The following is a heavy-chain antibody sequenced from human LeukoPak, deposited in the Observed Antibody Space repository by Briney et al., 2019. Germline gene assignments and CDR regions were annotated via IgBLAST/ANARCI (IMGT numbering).Heavy chain of an antibody. D-gene: IGHD6-6*01. CDR2: IYYSGST. Sequence: SETLSLTCTVSGGSISSSSYYWGWIRQPPGKGLEWIGSIYYSGSTNYNPSLKSRVTISVDTSKNQFSLKLSSVTAADTAVYYCARDLGAAARGPAENNWFDPWGQGTLVTVSS. J-gene: IGHJ5*02. V-gene: IGHV4-39*07. CDR1: GGSISSSSYY. CDR3: ARDLGAAARGPAENNWFDP.